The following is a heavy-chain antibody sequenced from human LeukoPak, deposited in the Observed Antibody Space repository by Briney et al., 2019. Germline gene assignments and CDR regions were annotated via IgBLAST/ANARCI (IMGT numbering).Heavy chain of an antibody. J-gene: IGHJ4*02. V-gene: IGHV3-21*06. CDR2: ITSSGSHM. Sequence: GGSLRLYCAASGFTFRSYSMNWVRQAPGKRLEWLSSITSSGSHMYYADSVKGRFTISRDNAKSTLYLQMNSLSAEDTAVYYCATFMTTVTIPDYWGQGTLVTVSS. CDR1: GFTFRSYS. CDR3: ATFMTTVTIPDY. D-gene: IGHD4-17*01.